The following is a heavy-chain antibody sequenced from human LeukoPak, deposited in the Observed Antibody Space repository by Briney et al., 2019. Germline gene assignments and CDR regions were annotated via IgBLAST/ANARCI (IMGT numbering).Heavy chain of an antibody. J-gene: IGHJ5*02. CDR1: GFTFSTYS. Sequence: GVSLRLSCAASGFTFSTYSMNWVRQTPGKGLEWVSCISRSRSYKYNADSVRGRFTISRDNAKSTLYLHMNSLRAEDTAVYNCARDPQRYGGNSGGWFDPWGQGTLVTAS. V-gene: IGHV3-21*01. CDR3: ARDPQRYGGNSGGWFDP. D-gene: IGHD4-23*01. CDR2: ISRSRSYK.